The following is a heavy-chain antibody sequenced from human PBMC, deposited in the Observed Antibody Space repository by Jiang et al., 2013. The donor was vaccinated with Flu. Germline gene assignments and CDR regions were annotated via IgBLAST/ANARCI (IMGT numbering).Heavy chain of an antibody. CDR2: IYYSGST. D-gene: IGHD3-22*01. J-gene: IGHJ5*02. CDR3: AGGHYYDSSGYSYPWFDP. V-gene: IGHV4-59*01. CDR1: GGSISNYY. Sequence: TCTVSGGSISNYYWTWIRQPPGKGLEWIGYIYYSGSTNYNPSLQSRVTMSIDTSKNQFSLKLSSVTAADTAIYYCAGGHYYDSSGYSYPWFDPWGQGTLVTVSS.